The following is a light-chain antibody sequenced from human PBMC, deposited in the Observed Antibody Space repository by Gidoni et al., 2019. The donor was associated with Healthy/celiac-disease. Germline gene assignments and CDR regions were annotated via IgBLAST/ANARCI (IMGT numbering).Light chain of an antibody. CDR3: QQANA. CDR2: AAS. Sequence: DIQMTQSPPSVSVSVGDRVTITCRESQDISSWLAWYQQKPGKDPKLLFYAASSLQSGVPLRVSDSGSRTSFTLTISSLKPEDFATYNCQQANAFGQGTKVEIK. CDR1: QDISSW. V-gene: IGKV1D-12*01. J-gene: IGKJ1*01.